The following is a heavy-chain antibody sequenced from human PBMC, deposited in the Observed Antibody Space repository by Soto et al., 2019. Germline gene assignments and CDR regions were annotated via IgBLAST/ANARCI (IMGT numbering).Heavy chain of an antibody. Sequence: PSETLSLTCTVSGGSISSGDYYWSWIRQPPGKGLEWIGYIYYSGSTYYNPSLKSRVTISVDTSKNQFSLKLSSVTAADTAVYYCARVLWFGESTGFDPWGQGTLVTVSS. CDR2: IYYSGST. J-gene: IGHJ5*02. CDR1: GGSISSGDYY. V-gene: IGHV4-30-4*02. D-gene: IGHD3-10*01. CDR3: ARVLWFGESTGFDP.